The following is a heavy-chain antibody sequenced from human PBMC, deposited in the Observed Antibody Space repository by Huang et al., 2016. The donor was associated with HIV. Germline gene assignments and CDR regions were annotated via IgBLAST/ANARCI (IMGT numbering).Heavy chain of an antibody. CDR2: ISETGSVI. CDR1: GFSFSSCN. CDR3: ARGYSSSWLYN. Sequence: EEQLVESGGGLVQPGGSLRLSGAASGFSFSSCNMNWVRQAPVKGLEWLSYISETGSVITYADSVKGRFTVSRDNAKNSLYLQMDSLRAEDTAVYYCARGYSSSWLYNWGQGTLVTVSS. D-gene: IGHD6-13*01. J-gene: IGHJ4*02. V-gene: IGHV3-48*01.